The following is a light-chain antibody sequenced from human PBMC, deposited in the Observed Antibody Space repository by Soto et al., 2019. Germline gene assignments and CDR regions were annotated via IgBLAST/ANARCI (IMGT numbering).Light chain of an antibody. Sequence: QSVLTQPRSVSGSPGQSVTISCTGTNSDIGNYNYVSWYQQHPGKAPKVMIYDVSKRPSGVPDRFSGSKSGNTASLTISGLQAEDEADYYGCSYPGSHTWVFGGGTKVTVL. CDR1: NSDIGNYNY. V-gene: IGLV2-11*01. CDR2: DVS. CDR3: CSYPGSHTWV. J-gene: IGLJ3*02.